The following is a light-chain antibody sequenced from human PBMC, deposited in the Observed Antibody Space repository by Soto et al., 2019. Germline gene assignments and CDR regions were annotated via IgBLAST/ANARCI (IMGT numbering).Light chain of an antibody. J-gene: IGKJ4*01. Sequence: IVLTQSPGTLSLSPGERATLSCLASQSVSGNYLAWYQQKPGQAPRLIIYGASSGATGIPDRFSGSGSGTDFTLTINRLEPEDFALYYCQQYGDSPLTFGGGTKVDIK. CDR3: QQYGDSPLT. CDR1: QSVSGNY. CDR2: GAS. V-gene: IGKV3-20*01.